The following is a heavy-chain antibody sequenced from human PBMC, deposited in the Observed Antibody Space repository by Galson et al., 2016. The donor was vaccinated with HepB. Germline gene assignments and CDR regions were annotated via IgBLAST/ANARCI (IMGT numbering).Heavy chain of an antibody. CDR2: IHTSGVTT. CDR3: AKDSNNWSFDY. D-gene: IGHD1-1*01. J-gene: IGHJ4*02. Sequence: SVKVSCKASGYSFANYHMQWVRQAPGQGLEWMGTIHTSGVTTNLAQKFRDRLTLTRDTSTATFYLELTSLRSGDTAIYFCAKDSNNWSFDYWGQGTLVTVSS. V-gene: IGHV1-46*01. CDR1: GYSFANYH.